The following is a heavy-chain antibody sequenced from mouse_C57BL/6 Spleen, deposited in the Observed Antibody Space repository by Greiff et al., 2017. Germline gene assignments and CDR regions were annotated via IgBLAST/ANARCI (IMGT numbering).Heavy chain of an antibody. CDR1: GYSFTGYY. Sequence: VQLQPSGPELVKPGASVKISCKASGYSFTGYYMNWVKQSPEKSLEWIGEINPSTGGTTYNQKFKAKATLTVDKSSRPAYMQLKSLTSEDSAVYYCARDYYGYDEFAYWGQGTLGNVSA. J-gene: IGHJ3*01. CDR3: ARDYYGYDEFAY. CDR2: INPSTGGT. D-gene: IGHD2-2*01. V-gene: IGHV1-42*01.